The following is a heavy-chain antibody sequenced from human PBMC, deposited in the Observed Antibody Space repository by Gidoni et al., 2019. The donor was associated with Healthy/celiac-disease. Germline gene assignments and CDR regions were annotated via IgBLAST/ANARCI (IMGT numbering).Heavy chain of an antibody. Sequence: QVQLVQSGAEVKKPGASVKVSCKASGYTFTGYYMHWVRQAPGQGLEWMGWINPNSGGTNYAQKFQGRVTMTRDTSISTAYMELSRLRSDDTAVYYCARDRRAAAGRRNLYYFDYWGQGTLVTVSS. D-gene: IGHD6-13*01. CDR3: ARDRRAAAGRRNLYYFDY. CDR1: GYTFTGYY. J-gene: IGHJ4*02. V-gene: IGHV1-2*02. CDR2: INPNSGGT.